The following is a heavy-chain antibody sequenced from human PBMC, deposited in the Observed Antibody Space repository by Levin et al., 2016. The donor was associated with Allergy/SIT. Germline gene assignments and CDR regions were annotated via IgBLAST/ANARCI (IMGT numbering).Heavy chain of an antibody. D-gene: IGHD6-19*01. V-gene: IGHV3-21*01. CDR2: ISSSSSYI. CDR3: ARTVAGQIDY. CDR1: GFTFSSYS. Sequence: GESLKISCAASGFTFSSYSMNWVRQAPGKGLEWVSSISSSSSYIYYADSVKGRFTISRDNAKNSLYLQMNSLRAEDTAVYYCARTVAGQIDYWGQGTLVTVSS. J-gene: IGHJ4*02.